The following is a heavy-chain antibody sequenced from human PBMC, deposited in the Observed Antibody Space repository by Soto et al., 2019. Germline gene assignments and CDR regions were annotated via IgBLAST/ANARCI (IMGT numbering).Heavy chain of an antibody. J-gene: IGHJ5*02. CDR3: ARGSEVAGNWFDP. D-gene: IGHD6-19*01. CDR2: INHSGST. Sequence: SETLSLSCAVYGGSFSGYYWSWIRQPPGKGLEWIGEINHSGSTNYNPSLKSRVTISVDTSKNQFSLKLSSVTAADTAVYYCARGSEVAGNWFDPWGQGTLVTVSS. V-gene: IGHV4-34*01. CDR1: GGSFSGYY.